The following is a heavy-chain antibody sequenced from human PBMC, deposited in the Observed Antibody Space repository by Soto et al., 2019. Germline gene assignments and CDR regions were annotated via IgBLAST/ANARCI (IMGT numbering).Heavy chain of an antibody. CDR1: GYTFTSYA. CDR3: AVKEETDPVFDY. Sequence: AASVKVSCKASGYTFTSYAMHWVRQAPGQRLEWMGWINAGNGNTKYSQKFQGRVTITRDTSASTAYMELSSLRSEDTAVYYCAVKEETDPVFDYWGQGTLVTVSS. V-gene: IGHV1-3*01. CDR2: INAGNGNT. J-gene: IGHJ4*02.